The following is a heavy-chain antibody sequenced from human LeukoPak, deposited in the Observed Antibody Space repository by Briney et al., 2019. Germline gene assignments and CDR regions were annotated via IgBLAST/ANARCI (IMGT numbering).Heavy chain of an antibody. J-gene: IGHJ4*02. CDR1: GLTFSTYA. V-gene: IGHV3-23*01. Sequence: GSLRLSCAASGLTFSTYAMSWVRQAPGKGLEWVATISGNGGATYYADSVKGRFTLSRDNSDNTLYLQMTSLRADDTAVYYCARDLPVGDYFDYWGQGTMVTVSS. CDR2: ISGNGGAT. CDR3: ARDLPVGDYFDY. D-gene: IGHD2-8*02.